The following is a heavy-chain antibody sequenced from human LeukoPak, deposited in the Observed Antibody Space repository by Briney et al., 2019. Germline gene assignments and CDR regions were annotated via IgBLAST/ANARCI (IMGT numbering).Heavy chain of an antibody. D-gene: IGHD5-24*01. CDR3: ARLTRDGYNWAYYFDY. Sequence: SETLSLTCTVSGGSISSYYWSWIRQPPGKGLEWLGYIYTSGSTNYNPSLKSRVTISVDTSKNQFSLKLSSVTAADTAVYYCARLTRDGYNWAYYFDYWGQGTLVTVSS. J-gene: IGHJ4*02. CDR1: GGSISSYY. CDR2: IYTSGST. V-gene: IGHV4-4*09.